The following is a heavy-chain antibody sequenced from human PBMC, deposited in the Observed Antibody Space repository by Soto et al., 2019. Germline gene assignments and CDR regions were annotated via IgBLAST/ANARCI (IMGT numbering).Heavy chain of an antibody. V-gene: IGHV1-69*12. J-gene: IGHJ6*02. CDR2: IIPIFGTA. CDR1: GGTFSSYA. Sequence: QVQLVQSGAEVKKPGSSVKVSCKASGGTFSSYAISWVRQAPGQGLEWMGGIIPIFGTANYAQKFQGRVTITADESTMTAYMELSRLRSEDTAVYYCASVTSAAGTLHNYYYYYGMDVWGQGTTVTVSS. D-gene: IGHD6-13*01. CDR3: ASVTSAAGTLHNYYYYYGMDV.